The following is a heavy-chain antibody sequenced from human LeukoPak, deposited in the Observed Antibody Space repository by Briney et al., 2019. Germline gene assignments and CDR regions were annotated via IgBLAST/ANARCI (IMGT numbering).Heavy chain of an antibody. V-gene: IGHV1-8*01. CDR2: MNPNSGYT. D-gene: IGHD1-1*01. CDR3: ARSKTGSLGNWFDL. CDR1: GYTFTSYD. Sequence: RASVKVSCKASGYTFTSYDINWVRQATGQGLEWMGWMNPNSGYTGYAQKFQARVTMARNTSINTAYMELSSLRSEDTAVYYCARSKTGSLGNWFDLWGQGTLVTVSS. J-gene: IGHJ5*02.